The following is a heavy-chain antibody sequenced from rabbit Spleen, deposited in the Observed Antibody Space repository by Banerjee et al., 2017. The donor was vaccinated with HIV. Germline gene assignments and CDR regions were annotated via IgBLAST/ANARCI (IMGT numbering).Heavy chain of an antibody. CDR2: IYAGSSGST. J-gene: IGHJ6*01. CDR1: GFSFNSGYD. D-gene: IGHD8-1*01. Sequence: QSLEESGGGLVKPGASLTLTCKASGFSFNSGYDMCWVRQAPGKGLEWIACIYAGSSGSTYSAIWAKGRFTISKASSTTVTLQMTSLTAADTATYFCARDTGTSFSTYGMDLWGPGPSSPS. CDR3: ARDTGTSFSTYGMDL. V-gene: IGHV1S40*01.